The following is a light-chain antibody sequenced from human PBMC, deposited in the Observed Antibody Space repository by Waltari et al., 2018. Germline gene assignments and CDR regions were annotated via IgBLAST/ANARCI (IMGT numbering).Light chain of an antibody. J-gene: IGLJ3*02. CDR2: DVN. CDR1: NSDVGGYDY. Sequence: QSALTQPPSASGSPGQSATISCTGTNSDVGGYDYVSWYQQHPGKTPKLMIYDVNKRPSGVPDRFSGSKSGNTASLTVSWLQADDEADYYCSSYAGSKNLVFGGGTKLTVL. CDR3: SSYAGSKNLV. V-gene: IGLV2-8*01.